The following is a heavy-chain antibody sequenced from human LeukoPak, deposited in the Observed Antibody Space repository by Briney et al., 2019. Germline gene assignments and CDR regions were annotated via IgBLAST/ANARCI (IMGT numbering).Heavy chain of an antibody. V-gene: IGHV3-13*01. Sequence: GGSLRLSCAASGFTFSSYDMHWVRQATGKGLEWVSAIGTAGDTYYPGSVKGRFTISRENAKNSLYLQMNSLRAGDAAVYYCAKDQRWESPHYLDSWGQGTLVTVSS. CDR3: AKDQRWESPHYLDS. CDR2: IGTAGDT. D-gene: IGHD1-26*01. J-gene: IGHJ4*02. CDR1: GFTFSSYD.